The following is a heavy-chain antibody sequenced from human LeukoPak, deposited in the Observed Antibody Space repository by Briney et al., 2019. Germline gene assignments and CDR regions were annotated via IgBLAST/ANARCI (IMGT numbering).Heavy chain of an antibody. CDR3: ARSGVPAAILIDY. CDR2: ISSSGSTI. J-gene: IGHJ4*02. V-gene: IGHV3-48*03. CDR1: GFTFSSYE. D-gene: IGHD2-2*01. Sequence: GGSLRLSCAASGFTFSSYEMNWVRQAPGKGLEWVSYISSSGSTIYYADSVKGRFTISRDNAKNSLYLQMNSLRAEDTAVYYCARSGVPAAILIDYRGQGTLVTVSS.